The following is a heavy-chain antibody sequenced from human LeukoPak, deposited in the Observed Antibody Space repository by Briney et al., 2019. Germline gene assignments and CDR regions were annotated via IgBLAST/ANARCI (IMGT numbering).Heavy chain of an antibody. J-gene: IGHJ6*02. CDR3: AKVPYSDYGSGRPPFMDV. CDR1: GFSFSNYA. CDR2: ISYTGSDT. V-gene: IGHV3-23*01. D-gene: IGHD3-10*01. Sequence: GGSLRLSCAASGFSFSNYAMSWVRQAPGEGLEWVSTISYTGSDTYYADSVEGRFAISRDNSMNTLYLQMTSLRAEDTAIYYCAKVPYSDYGSGRPPFMDVWGQGTTVAVSS.